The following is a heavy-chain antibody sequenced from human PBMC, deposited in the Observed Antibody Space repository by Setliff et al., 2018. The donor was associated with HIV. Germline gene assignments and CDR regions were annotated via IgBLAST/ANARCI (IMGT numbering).Heavy chain of an antibody. CDR3: ARALPAGRLQKLSQKTMDV. Sequence: SVKVSCKASGGTFSSYAISWVRQAPGQELEWMGGIIPIFGTANYAQKFQGRVTITADESTSTAYMELSSLRSEDTAVYYCARALPAGRLQKLSQKTMDVWGQGTSVTVSS. V-gene: IGHV1-69*13. CDR1: GGTFSSYA. CDR2: IIPIFGTA. J-gene: IGHJ6*02. D-gene: IGHD2-21*01.